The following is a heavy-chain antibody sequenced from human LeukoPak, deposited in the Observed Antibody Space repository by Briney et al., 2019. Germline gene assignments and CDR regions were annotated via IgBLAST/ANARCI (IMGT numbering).Heavy chain of an antibody. J-gene: IGHJ4*02. CDR3: ARGEPDTAMVPGNY. Sequence: ASVKVSCKASGYTFTSYGISWVRQAPGQGLEWMGWISAYNGNTNYAQKLQGRVTMTTDTSTSTAYTELRSLRSDDTAVYYCARGEPDTAMVPGNYWGQGTLVTVSS. V-gene: IGHV1-18*04. D-gene: IGHD5-18*01. CDR1: GYTFTSYG. CDR2: ISAYNGNT.